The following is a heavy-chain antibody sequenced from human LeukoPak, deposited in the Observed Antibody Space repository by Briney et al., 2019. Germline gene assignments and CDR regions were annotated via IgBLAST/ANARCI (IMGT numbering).Heavy chain of an antibody. D-gene: IGHD5-24*01. CDR2: TYYRSKWYN. CDR1: GDSVSSNSAA. Sequence: SQTLSLTCAISGDSVSSNSAAWNWIRQSPSRGLEWLGRTYYRSKWYNDYAVSVKSRITINPDTSKNQFSLQLNSVTPEDTAVYYCARHSITGRRGGRGYNWFDPWGQGTLVTVSS. CDR3: ARHSITGRRGGRGYNWFDP. J-gene: IGHJ5*02. V-gene: IGHV6-1*01.